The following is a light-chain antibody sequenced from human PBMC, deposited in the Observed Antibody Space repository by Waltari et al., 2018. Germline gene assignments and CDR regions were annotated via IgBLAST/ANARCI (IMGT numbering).Light chain of an antibody. Sequence: EIVLAQSPATLSFSPGERATLSCRASQSVGRFLAWYQRKPGQAPRLLIYDASDRATGTPARFSGSGSGTDFTLTISSLEPEDFAVYYCQHRGNWPLLAFGQGTRLELK. CDR3: QHRGNWPLLA. J-gene: IGKJ5*01. CDR1: QSVGRF. CDR2: DAS. V-gene: IGKV3-11*01.